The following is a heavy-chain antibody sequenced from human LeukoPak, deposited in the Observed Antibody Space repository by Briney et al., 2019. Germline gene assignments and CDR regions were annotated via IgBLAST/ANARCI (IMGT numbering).Heavy chain of an antibody. CDR3: ARDLGGCSGGSCYSYFDY. J-gene: IGHJ4*02. Sequence: GASVKVSCKASGYTFTSYGISWVRQAPGQGLEWMGWISAYNGNTNYAQKLQGRVTMTTDTSTSTAYMELRSLRSDDTAVYYCARDLGGCSGGSCYSYFDYWGQGTLVTVSS. CDR1: GYTFTSYG. D-gene: IGHD2-15*01. V-gene: IGHV1-18*01. CDR2: ISAYNGNT.